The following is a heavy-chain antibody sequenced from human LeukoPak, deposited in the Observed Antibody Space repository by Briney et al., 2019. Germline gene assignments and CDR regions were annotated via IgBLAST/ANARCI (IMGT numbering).Heavy chain of an antibody. Sequence: PGGSLILSCAASGFTVSSNYMSWVRQAPGKGLEWVSVIYSGGSTYYADSVKGRFTISRDNSKNTLYLQMNSLRAEDTAVYYCARWAAAVDYWGQGTLVTVSS. CDR1: GFTVSSNY. CDR2: IYSGGST. J-gene: IGHJ4*02. CDR3: ARWAAAVDY. D-gene: IGHD6-13*01. V-gene: IGHV3-66*01.